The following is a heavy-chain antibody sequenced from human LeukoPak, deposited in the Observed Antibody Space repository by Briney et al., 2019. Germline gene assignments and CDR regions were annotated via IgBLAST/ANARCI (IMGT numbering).Heavy chain of an antibody. CDR1: GGSLSGYY. J-gene: IGHJ4*02. CDR2: INHSGST. Sequence: NPSETLSLTCAVSGGSLSGYYWTWIRQPPGKGLEWIGEINHSGSTNYNPSLKSRVTISVDTSRKQFFLRLSSVTAADTAMYYCARVLADYFLDYWGQGTLVTVSS. V-gene: IGHV4-34*01. D-gene: IGHD2/OR15-2a*01. CDR3: ARVLADYFLDY.